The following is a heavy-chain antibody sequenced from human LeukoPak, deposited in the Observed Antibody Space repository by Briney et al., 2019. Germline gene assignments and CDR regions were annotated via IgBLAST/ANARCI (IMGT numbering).Heavy chain of an antibody. CDR1: GYTFTVYY. CDR2: INPNSGGT. Sequence: ASVKVSCKASGYTFTVYYMHWVRQAPGQGLEWMGWINPNSGGTNYAQKFQGRVTMTRDTSISTAYMEVSRLRSDDTAVYYCAISPGVMITFGGAPATDYFDYWGQGTLVTVSS. V-gene: IGHV1-2*02. D-gene: IGHD3-16*01. J-gene: IGHJ4*02. CDR3: AISPGVMITFGGAPATDYFDY.